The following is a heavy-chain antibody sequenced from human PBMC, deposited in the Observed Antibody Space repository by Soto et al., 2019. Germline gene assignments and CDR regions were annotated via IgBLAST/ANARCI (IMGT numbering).Heavy chain of an antibody. CDR3: ARVRGXYSSSWETYYYYYGMDV. D-gene: IGHD6-13*01. CDR1: GVTFSSYA. Sequence: ASVKVSCKASGVTFSSYAISWVRQAPGQGLEWIGGIIPIFGTANYAQKFQGRVTITADESTSTAYMELSSLRPEDTAVYYCARVRGXYSSSWETYYYYYGMDVWGLGTTVTVSS. V-gene: IGHV1-69*13. J-gene: IGHJ6*02. CDR2: IIPIFGTA.